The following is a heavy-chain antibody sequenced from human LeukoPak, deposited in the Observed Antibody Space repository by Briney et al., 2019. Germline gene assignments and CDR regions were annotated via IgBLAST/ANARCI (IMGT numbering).Heavy chain of an antibody. CDR3: AKVKSGSRCFDF. D-gene: IGHD1-26*01. CDR2: ISGSGVST. CDR1: GFPFSSYA. Sequence: GGSLRLSCTASGFPFSSYAMTWVRQAPGKGLEWVSTISGSGVSTYYADSVKGRFTISRDNSKNTLYLQMNSLRAEDTAVYYCAKVKSGSRCFDFWGQGTLVTVSS. J-gene: IGHJ4*02. V-gene: IGHV3-23*01.